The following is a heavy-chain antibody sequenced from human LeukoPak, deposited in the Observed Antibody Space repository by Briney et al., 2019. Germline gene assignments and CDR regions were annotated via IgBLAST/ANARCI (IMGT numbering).Heavy chain of an antibody. CDR1: GGSFSGYY. CDR3: ARNLPEIRYLDLKTRGYDDYYMDV. V-gene: IGHV4-34*01. CDR2: INHSGST. Sequence: PSETLSLTCAVYGGSFSGYYWSWIRQPPGKGLEWVGEINHSGSTNYNPSLQSRVTITVDTSKNQSSLKLSSVTAADTAVYYCARNLPEIRYLDLKTRGYDDYYMDVWGKGTTVTISS. J-gene: IGHJ6*03. D-gene: IGHD3-9*01.